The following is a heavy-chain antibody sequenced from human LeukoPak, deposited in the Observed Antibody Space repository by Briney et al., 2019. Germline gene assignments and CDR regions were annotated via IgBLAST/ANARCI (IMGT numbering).Heavy chain of an antibody. Sequence: HPGGSLRLSCAASGFTFSSYGMSWVRQAPGKGLEWVSAISGSGGSTYYADSVKGRFTISRDNSKNTLYLQMNSLRAEDTAVYYCAKDQFRTRNRITMVRGVISYMDVWGKGTTVTVSS. CDR2: ISGSGGST. CDR3: AKDQFRTRNRITMVRGVISYMDV. V-gene: IGHV3-23*01. D-gene: IGHD3-10*01. J-gene: IGHJ6*03. CDR1: GFTFSSYG.